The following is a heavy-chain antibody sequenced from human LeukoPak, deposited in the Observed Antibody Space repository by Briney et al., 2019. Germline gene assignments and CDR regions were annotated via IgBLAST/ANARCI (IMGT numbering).Heavy chain of an antibody. J-gene: IGHJ4*02. V-gene: IGHV3-20*04. CDR2: INWNGGST. D-gene: IGHD6-19*01. Sequence: PGGSLRLSCAASGFTFDDYGMSWVRQAPGKGLEWVSGINWNGGSTGYADSVKGRFTISRDNAKNSLYLQMNSLRVEDTAVYYCARFSSGWSPSGFDYWGQGTLVTVSS. CDR3: ARFSSGWSPSGFDY. CDR1: GFTFDDYG.